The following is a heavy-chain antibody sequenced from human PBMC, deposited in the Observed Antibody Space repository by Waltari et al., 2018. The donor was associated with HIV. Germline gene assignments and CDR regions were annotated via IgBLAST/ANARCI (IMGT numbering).Heavy chain of an antibody. CDR2: INHSGST. CDR1: GGSFSGYY. V-gene: IGHV4-34*01. J-gene: IGHJ3*02. CDR3: ARVGPTYYDFWSGYFTLDAFDI. D-gene: IGHD3-3*01. Sequence: QVQLQQWGAGLLKPSETLSLPCAVYGGSFSGYYSSWIRPPPAKGLEWIGEINHSGSTNYNPSLKSRVTISVDTSKNQFSLKLSSVTAADTAVYYCARVGPTYYDFWSGYFTLDAFDIWGQGTMVTVSS.